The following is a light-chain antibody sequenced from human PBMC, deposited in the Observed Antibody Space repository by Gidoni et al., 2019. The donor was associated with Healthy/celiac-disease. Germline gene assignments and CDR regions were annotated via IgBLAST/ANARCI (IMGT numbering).Light chain of an antibody. CDR2: DAS. CDR1: QSVSSY. V-gene: IGKV3-11*01. CDR3: QQRSDWPPFT. Sequence: EIVLTQSPATLSFSPGERATLSCRASQSVSSYLAWYQQKPGQSPRLLIYDASNRATGIPARFSGSGSGTDFTLTISSLEPEDFAVYYCQQRSDWPPFTFGPGTKVDLK. J-gene: IGKJ3*01.